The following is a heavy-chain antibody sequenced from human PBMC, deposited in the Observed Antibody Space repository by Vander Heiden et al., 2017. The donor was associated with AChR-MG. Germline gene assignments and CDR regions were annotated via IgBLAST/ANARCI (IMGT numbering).Heavy chain of an antibody. D-gene: IGHD3-22*01. V-gene: IGHV1-18*01. CDR1: GYTFTSYG. CDR2: ISAYNGNT. CDR3: ARDPGGYYYDSSGYYSADY. Sequence: QVQLVQSGAEVKTPGASVKVSCKASGYTFTSYGISWVRQAPGQGLEWMGWISAYNGNTNYAQKLQGRVTMTTDTSTSTAYMELRSLRSDDTAVYYCARDPGGYYYDSSGYYSADYWGQGTLVTVSS. J-gene: IGHJ4*02.